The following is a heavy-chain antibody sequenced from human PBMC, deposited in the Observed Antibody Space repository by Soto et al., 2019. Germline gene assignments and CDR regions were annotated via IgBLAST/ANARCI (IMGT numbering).Heavy chain of an antibody. Sequence: PSETLSLTCTVSGGSISSGDYYWSWIRQPPGKGLEWIGYIYYSGSTYYNPSLKSRVTISVDTSKNQFSLKLSSVTAADTAVYYCARESSGRYYYYGMDVWGQGTTVTVSS. CDR3: ARESSGRYYYYGMDV. CDR1: GGSISSGDYY. V-gene: IGHV4-30-4*01. CDR2: IYYSGST. J-gene: IGHJ6*02. D-gene: IGHD1-26*01.